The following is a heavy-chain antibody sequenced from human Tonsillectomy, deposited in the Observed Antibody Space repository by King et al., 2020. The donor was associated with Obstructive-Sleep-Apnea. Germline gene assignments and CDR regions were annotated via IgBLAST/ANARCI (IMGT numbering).Heavy chain of an antibody. D-gene: IGHD2-2*01. CDR2: IKQDGSET. V-gene: IGHV3-7*01. CDR1: GFTFNSYW. J-gene: IGHJ6*02. Sequence: DVQLVESGGGLVQPGGSLRLSCAASGFTFNSYWMSWVRQAPGKELEWVANIKQDGSETYCVDSVKGRFTISRDNAKSSLYLQMNSLRAEDTAMYYCAKCTRTSCYYYGMDVWGQGTTVTVSS. CDR3: AKCTRTSCYYYGMDV.